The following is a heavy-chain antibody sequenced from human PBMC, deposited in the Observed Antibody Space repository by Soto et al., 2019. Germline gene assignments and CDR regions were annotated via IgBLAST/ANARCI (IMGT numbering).Heavy chain of an antibody. CDR2: IVVGSGNT. Sequence: SVQVSFQASGFTLTSFPLEWVRQARGQRFEWIGWIVVGSGNTNYAQKFQERVTITRDMSTSTAYMELSSLRSEDTAVYYCAARCRCGSCYSNYFDYWGQGTLVTVSS. V-gene: IGHV1-58*01. D-gene: IGHD2-15*01. CDR3: AARCRCGSCYSNYFDY. CDR1: GFTLTSFP. J-gene: IGHJ4*02.